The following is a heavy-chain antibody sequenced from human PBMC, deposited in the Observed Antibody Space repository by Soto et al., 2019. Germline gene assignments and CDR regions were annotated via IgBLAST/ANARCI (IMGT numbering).Heavy chain of an antibody. D-gene: IGHD3-16*01. V-gene: IGHV5-51*01. CDR3: ARQSYSSSSRYDYIWGSFSRYFDY. Sequence: GESLKISCKGSGYSFTSYWIGWVRQMPGKGLEWMGIIYPGDSDTRYSPSFQGQVTISADKSISTAYLQWSSLKASDTAMYYCARQSYSSSSRYDYIWGSFSRYFDYWGQGTLVTVSS. CDR1: GYSFTSYW. CDR2: IYPGDSDT. J-gene: IGHJ4*02.